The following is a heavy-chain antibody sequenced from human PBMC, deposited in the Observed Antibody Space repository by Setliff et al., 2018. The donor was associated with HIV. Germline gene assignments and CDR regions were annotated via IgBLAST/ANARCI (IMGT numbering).Heavy chain of an antibody. Sequence: SETLSLTCTVSGGSITTYYWSWIRQPPGKGLEWIGYIYYSGSASYNPSLKSRVAISVGTSKNQFSLKLSSVTAADTAVYYCARHLYYYDNNGYLQPYYYMDVWGKGTTVTVSS. CDR2: IYYSGSA. V-gene: IGHV4-59*08. CDR3: ARHLYYYDNNGYLQPYYYMDV. J-gene: IGHJ6*03. D-gene: IGHD3-22*01. CDR1: GGSITTYY.